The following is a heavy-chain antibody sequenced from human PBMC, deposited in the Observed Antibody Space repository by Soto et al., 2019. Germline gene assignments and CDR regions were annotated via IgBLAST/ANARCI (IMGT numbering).Heavy chain of an antibody. J-gene: IGHJ4*02. Sequence: GGSLRLSCAIFESTVSRDWMNCVRHAPGKGLEWVAHINQDGSEKYYVDSVKGRFNISRDNAKKSLYLQMNSLRPADTAMYYCSGGVGDAFWGQGTLVTVSS. CDR2: INQDGSEK. D-gene: IGHD1-26*01. CDR1: ESTVSRDW. V-gene: IGHV3-7*04. CDR3: SGGVGDAF.